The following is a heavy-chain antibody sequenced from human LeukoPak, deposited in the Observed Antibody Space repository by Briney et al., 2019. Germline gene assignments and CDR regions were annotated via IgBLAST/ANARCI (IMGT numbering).Heavy chain of an antibody. CDR1: GYSISSDYY. CDR3: ARERIERYTYASSDFDY. Sequence: PSETLSLTCTVSGYSISSDYYWGWIRQPPGKGLEWIASVSHSGSTYYNPSLKSRVTVSVDTSKNQFSLKVTSVTAADTAPYYCARERIERYTYASSDFDYWGRGTLVTVSS. CDR2: VSHSGST. D-gene: IGHD5-18*01. J-gene: IGHJ4*02. V-gene: IGHV4-38-2*02.